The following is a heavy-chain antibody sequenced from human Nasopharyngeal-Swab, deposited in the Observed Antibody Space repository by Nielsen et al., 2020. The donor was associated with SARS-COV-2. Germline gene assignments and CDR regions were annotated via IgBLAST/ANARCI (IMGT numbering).Heavy chain of an antibody. CDR2: IYFSGST. D-gene: IGHD3-10*02. CDR3: ARVALVSYLRGRGMDV. V-gene: IGHV4-59*13. J-gene: IGHJ6*02. Sequence: SETLSLTCTVSNGSINSYYWSWIRQPPGKGLEWLGYIYFSGSTSYNPSLKSRVTMSVDTSKNQFSLNLTSVTAADTAGYYCARVALVSYLRGRGMDVWGQGTTVTVSS. CDR1: NGSINSYY.